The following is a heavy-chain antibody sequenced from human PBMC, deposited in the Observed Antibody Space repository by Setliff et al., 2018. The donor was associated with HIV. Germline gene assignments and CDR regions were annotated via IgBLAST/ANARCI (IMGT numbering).Heavy chain of an antibody. V-gene: IGHV1-8*03. CDR2: MNPNSGNT. CDR1: GYTFTSYD. D-gene: IGHD2-15*01. Sequence: ASVKVSCKASGYTFTSYDINWVRQATGQGLEWMGWMNPNSGNTGYAQKFQGRVTITRNTSISTAYMELSSLRSEDTAVYYCARIRGYCSGGSCYSVFNYYYGMDVRGQGTTVTVSS. J-gene: IGHJ6*02. CDR3: ARIRGYCSGGSCYSVFNYYYGMDV.